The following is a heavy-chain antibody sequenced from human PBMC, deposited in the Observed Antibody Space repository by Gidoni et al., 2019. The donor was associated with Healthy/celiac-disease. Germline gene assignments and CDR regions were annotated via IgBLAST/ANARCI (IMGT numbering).Heavy chain of an antibody. D-gene: IGHD3-16*02. V-gene: IGHV4-59*01. CDR1: GGSISSYY. J-gene: IGHJ5*02. CDR2: IYYSGNT. CDR3: ARGDQVLSWFDP. Sequence: QVQLQESGPGLVKPSETLSPTCTVSGGSISSYYWSWIRQPPGKGLEWIGYIYYSGNTNYNPPLRSRVTISVDTSKNQFSLRLTSVTAADTAVYYCARGDQVLSWFDPWGQGTLVTVSS.